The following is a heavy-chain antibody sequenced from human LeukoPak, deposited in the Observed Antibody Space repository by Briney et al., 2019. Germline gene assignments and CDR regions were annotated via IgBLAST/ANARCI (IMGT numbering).Heavy chain of an antibody. CDR1: GFTFSSYA. J-gene: IGHJ6*03. V-gene: IGHV3-64*01. CDR2: ISSNGGST. Sequence: GGSLRLSCAASGFTFSSYAMHWVRQAPGKGLEYVSVISSNGGSTYYANSVKGRFTISRDNSKNTLYLQMGSLRAEDMAVYYCARDRKSSSESFHYYYYMDVWGKGTTVTVSS. CDR3: ARDRKSSSESFHYYYYMDV. D-gene: IGHD6-13*01.